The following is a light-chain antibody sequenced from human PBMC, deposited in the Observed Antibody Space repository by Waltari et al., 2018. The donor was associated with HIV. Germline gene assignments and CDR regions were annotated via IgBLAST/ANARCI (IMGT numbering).Light chain of an antibody. CDR3: QQYDNWPPRT. J-gene: IGKJ1*01. V-gene: IGKV3-15*01. CDR2: GAS. CDR1: QSVSSN. Sequence: EIVMTQSPATPSVSPGERATLSCRASQSVSSNLAWYQQQPGQAPRLLIYGASTRATGIPARFSGSGSGTEFTLTISSLQSEDFAVYYCQQYDNWPPRTFGQGTKVEIK.